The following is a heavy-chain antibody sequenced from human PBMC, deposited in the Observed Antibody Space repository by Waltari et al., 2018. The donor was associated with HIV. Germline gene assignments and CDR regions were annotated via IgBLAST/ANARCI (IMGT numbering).Heavy chain of an antibody. V-gene: IGHV3-66*01. CDR3: AREKGAITMVRGVLNYYYGMDV. J-gene: IGHJ6*02. Sequence: EVQLVESGGGLVQPGGSLRLSCAASGFTVSSNYMSCVRQAPGKGLEWVSVIYSGGSTYYADSVKGRFTISRDNSKNTLYLQMNSLRAEDTAVYYCAREKGAITMVRGVLNYYYGMDVWGQGTTVTVSS. CDR1: GFTVSSNY. CDR2: IYSGGST. D-gene: IGHD3-10*01.